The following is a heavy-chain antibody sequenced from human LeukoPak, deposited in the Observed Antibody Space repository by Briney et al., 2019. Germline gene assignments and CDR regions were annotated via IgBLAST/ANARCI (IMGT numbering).Heavy chain of an antibody. V-gene: IGHV4-39*01. CDR2: IYYSGST. D-gene: IGHD3-3*01. CDR3: ARHHYDFWSGYYPYYLDY. J-gene: IGHJ4*02. CDR1: GGSISSSSYY. Sequence: PSETLSLTCTVSGGSISSSSYYWGWIRQPPGKGLEWIGSIYYSGSTYYNPSLKSRVTISVDTSRNQLSLKLSSVTAADTAVYYCARHHYDFWSGYYPYYLDYWGQGTLVTVSS.